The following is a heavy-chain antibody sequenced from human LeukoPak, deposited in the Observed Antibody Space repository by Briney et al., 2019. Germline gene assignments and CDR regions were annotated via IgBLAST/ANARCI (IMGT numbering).Heavy chain of an antibody. CDR3: ARLGLLWFGSDAFDI. J-gene: IGHJ3*02. CDR1: GFTFSDYY. V-gene: IGHV3-69-1*01. D-gene: IGHD3-10*01. Sequence: PGGSLRLSCAASGFTFSDYYMSWIRQAPGKGLEWVSYISSSSTIYYADSVKGRFTISRDNAKNSLYLQMNSLRAEDTAVYYCARLGLLWFGSDAFDIWGQGTMVTVSS. CDR2: ISSSSTI.